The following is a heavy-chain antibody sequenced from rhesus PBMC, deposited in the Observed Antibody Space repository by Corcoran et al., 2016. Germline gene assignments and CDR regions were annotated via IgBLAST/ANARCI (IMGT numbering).Heavy chain of an antibody. CDR2: INGDGGGA. CDR1: GASIRSYW. J-gene: IGHJ5-2*02. D-gene: IGHD6-37*01. CDR3: ARDNHPSGWALDV. Sequence: QVQLQESGPGLVKPLETLSLTCTVSGASIRSYWRSWIRQSPGTGLEWIGEINGDGGGANSNPSLRSRVTISKDVSTNQISLKLTSVTAADTAVYHCARDNHPSGWALDVWDRGVLVTVSS. V-gene: IGHV4-80*01.